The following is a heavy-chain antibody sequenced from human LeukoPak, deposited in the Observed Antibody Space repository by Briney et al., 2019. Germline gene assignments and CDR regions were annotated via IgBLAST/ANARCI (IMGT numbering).Heavy chain of an antibody. CDR1: GGSIGGHTFY. CDR2: IYYNGNP. CDR3: ARLTALAGHRGAFDI. Sequence: SETLSLTCNVSGGSIGGHTFYWDWIRQPPGKGLEWIATIYYNGNPFYNPALKSRVAISIDMSKSQFPLHLSSVTAADTAIYYCARLTALAGHRGAFDIWGPGTMVTVSS. V-gene: IGHV4-39*01. J-gene: IGHJ3*02. D-gene: IGHD6-19*01.